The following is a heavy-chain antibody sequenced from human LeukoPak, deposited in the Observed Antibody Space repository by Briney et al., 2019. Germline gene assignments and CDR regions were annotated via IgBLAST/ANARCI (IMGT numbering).Heavy chain of an antibody. CDR3: ARLITAPYYFDY. D-gene: IGHD3-10*01. Sequence: TSETLSLTCTVSGGSISSSSYYWGWLRQPPGKGLEWIGSIYYSWSTYYNPSLKSRVTISVDTSKNQFSLKLSSVTAADTAVYYCARLITAPYYFDYWGQGTLVTVSS. CDR2: IYYSWST. J-gene: IGHJ4*02. V-gene: IGHV4-39*07. CDR1: GGSISSSSYY.